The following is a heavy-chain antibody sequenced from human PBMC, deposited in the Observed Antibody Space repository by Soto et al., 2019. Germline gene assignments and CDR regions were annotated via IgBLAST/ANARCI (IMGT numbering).Heavy chain of an antibody. V-gene: IGHV1-69*13. D-gene: IGHD2-15*01. CDR2: IIPIFGTA. CDR3: ARRLDIVVVRDPYYYYGMDV. J-gene: IGHJ6*02. CDR1: GGTFSSYA. Sequence: SVKVSCKASGGTFSSYAISWARQAPGQGLEWMGGIIPIFGTANYAQKFQGRVTITADESTSTAYMELSSLRSEDTAVYYCARRLDIVVVRDPYYYYGMDVWGQGTTVTVSS.